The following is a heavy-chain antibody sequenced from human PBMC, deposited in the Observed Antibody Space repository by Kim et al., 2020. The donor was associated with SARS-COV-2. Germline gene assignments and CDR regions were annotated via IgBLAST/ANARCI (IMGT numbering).Heavy chain of an antibody. Sequence: GGSLRLSCVASGLTFSSYAMNWVRQAPGKGLEWVSSTIGSDGSTWYADSVKGRFTISRDNSKNTLNLQMNSLRAEDTAIYYCAIRLAVAGTIDYWGQGTLVTVSS. D-gene: IGHD6-19*01. CDR1: GLTFSSYA. CDR2: TIGSDGST. J-gene: IGHJ4*02. CDR3: AIRLAVAGTIDY. V-gene: IGHV3-23*01.